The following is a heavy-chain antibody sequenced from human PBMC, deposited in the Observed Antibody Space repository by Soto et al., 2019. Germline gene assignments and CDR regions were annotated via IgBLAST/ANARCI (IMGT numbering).Heavy chain of an antibody. CDR2: ISAHNGNT. CDR1: GYGFTTYG. J-gene: IGHJ4*02. V-gene: IGHV1-18*01. Sequence: QVHLVQSGAEVKKPGASVKVSCKGSGYGFTTYGITWVRQAPGQGLEWMAWISAHNGNTNYAQKLQGRVTVTRDTSTSTGYMERRSLRSDDTAVYYCARGRYGDYWGQGALVTVSS. D-gene: IGHD1-1*01. CDR3: ARGRYGDY.